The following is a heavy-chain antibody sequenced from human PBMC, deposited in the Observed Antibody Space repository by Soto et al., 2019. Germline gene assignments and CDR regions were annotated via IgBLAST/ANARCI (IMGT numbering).Heavy chain of an antibody. D-gene: IGHD1-1*01. CDR3: AKDWNDLGFDY. J-gene: IGHJ4*02. CDR1: GFTFSSYG. CDR2: ISYDGSNK. Sequence: QVQLVESGGGVVQPGRSLRLSCAASGFTFSSYGMHWVRQAPGKGLEWVAVISYDGSNKYSADSVKGRFTISRDNSKNTLYLQMNSLRAEDTAVYYCAKDWNDLGFDYWGQGTLVTVSS. V-gene: IGHV3-30*18.